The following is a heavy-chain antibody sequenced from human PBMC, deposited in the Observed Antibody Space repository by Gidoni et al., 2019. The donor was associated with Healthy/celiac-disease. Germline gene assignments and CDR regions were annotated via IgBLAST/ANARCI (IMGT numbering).Heavy chain of an antibody. J-gene: IGHJ3*02. CDR2: MYSVGST. V-gene: IGHV3-53*04. D-gene: IGHD4-17*01. CDR3: ARGDYGDRGGGAFDI. CDR1: GFTVSSTY. Sequence: EVQLVESGGGLVQPGGSLRLSGAASGFTVSSTYMSWVRQAPGKGLGWGSVMYSVGSTDSADSVQGRFTISRHNSKNTLYLQMNSLRAEDTAVYYCARGDYGDRGGGAFDIWGQGTMVTVSS.